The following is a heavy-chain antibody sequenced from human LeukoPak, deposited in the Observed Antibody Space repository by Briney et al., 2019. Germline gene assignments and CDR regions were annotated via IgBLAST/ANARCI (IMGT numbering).Heavy chain of an antibody. CDR3: ARDLSPWETRNPDAFDI. D-gene: IGHD1-14*01. CDR2: IKEDGSEK. J-gene: IGHJ3*02. V-gene: IGHV3-7*01. CDR1: GFAVSNYW. Sequence: GGSLRLSCAASGFAVSNYWMSWVRQAPGKGLECVANIKEDGSEKYYVDSVKGRFTISRDSVRHSLYLQMNSLRDEDTAIYYCARDLSPWETRNPDAFDIWGQGTMVTVSS.